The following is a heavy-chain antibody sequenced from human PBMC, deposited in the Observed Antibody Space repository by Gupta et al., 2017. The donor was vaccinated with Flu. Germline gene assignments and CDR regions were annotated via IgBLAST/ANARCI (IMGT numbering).Heavy chain of an antibody. J-gene: IGHJ4*02. V-gene: IGHV3-30*18. Sequence: QVQLVESGGGVVQPGRSLRLSCAVYVFTFSTYGMHWVRQAPGNGLEWVAGISSDGYNRYYADSMQGRFTISRDNSKNTLYLQVSSLRPEDTAVYYCAKGGAPNSGSYYLDYWGQGTLVTVSS. CDR1: VFTFSTYG. D-gene: IGHD1-26*01. CDR2: ISSDGYNR. CDR3: AKGGAPNSGSYYLDY.